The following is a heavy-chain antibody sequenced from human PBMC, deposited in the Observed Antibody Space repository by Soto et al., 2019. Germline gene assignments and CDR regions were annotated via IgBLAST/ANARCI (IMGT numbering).Heavy chain of an antibody. CDR1: GFNLGTFT. J-gene: IGHJ6*02. Sequence: EVQLVESGGGRVKPGGSLRLSCAASGFNLGTFTMNWVRQAPGKGLEWVSSIGTTDTFIYYADSVRGRFTISRDNAKNSMFLQMHSLRAEDTAISSCDRVMCGDCSSYHSSSMDVWGQGTTVTVSS. D-gene: IGHD2-21*02. CDR2: IGTTDTFI. CDR3: DRVMCGDCSSYHSSSMDV. V-gene: IGHV3-21*02.